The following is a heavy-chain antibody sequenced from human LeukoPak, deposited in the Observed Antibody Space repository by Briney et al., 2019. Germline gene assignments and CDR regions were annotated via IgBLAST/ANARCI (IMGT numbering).Heavy chain of an antibody. V-gene: IGHV4-39*07. Sequence: PSETLSLTCTVSGGSISSSSYYWGWIRQPPGKGLEWIGSIYYSGSTYYNPSLKSRVTISVDTSKNQFSLKLSSVTAADTAVYYCARKSLRGNWFDPWGQGTLVTVSS. J-gene: IGHJ5*02. CDR2: IYYSGST. CDR1: GGSISSSSYY. CDR3: ARKSLRGNWFDP.